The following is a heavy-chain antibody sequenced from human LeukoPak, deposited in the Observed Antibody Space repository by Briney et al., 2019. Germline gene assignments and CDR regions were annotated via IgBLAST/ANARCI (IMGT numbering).Heavy chain of an antibody. CDR3: ASREATYYDFWSGHTLDDY. V-gene: IGHV3-48*03. CDR1: GFTVSSNY. D-gene: IGHD3-3*01. Sequence: PGGSLRLSCAASGFTVSSNYMNWVRQAPGKGLEWVSYISSSGSTIYYADSVKGRFTISRDNAKNSLYLQMNSLRAEDTAVYYCASREATYYDFWSGHTLDDYWGQGTLVTVSS. J-gene: IGHJ4*02. CDR2: ISSSGSTI.